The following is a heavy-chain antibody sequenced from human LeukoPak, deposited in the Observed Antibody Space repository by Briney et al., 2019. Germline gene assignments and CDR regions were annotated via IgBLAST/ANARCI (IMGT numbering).Heavy chain of an antibody. V-gene: IGHV3-7*01. CDR1: GFTFSSYW. Sequence: GGSLRLSCAASGFTFSSYWMSWVRQAPGKGLEWVANIKQDGSEKYYVDSVKGRFTISRDNAKNSLYLQMNSLRAEDTAVYYCARDSGRSGYLASYFDYWGQGTLVTVSP. D-gene: IGHD3-22*01. J-gene: IGHJ4*02. CDR2: IKQDGSEK. CDR3: ARDSGRSGYLASYFDY.